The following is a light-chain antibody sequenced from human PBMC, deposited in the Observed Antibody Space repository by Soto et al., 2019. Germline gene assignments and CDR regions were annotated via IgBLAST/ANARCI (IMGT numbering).Light chain of an antibody. J-gene: IGLJ2*01. CDR3: QSYDSSLSGSV. CDR2: EVT. CDR1: SSDVGVYNH. Sequence: QSVLTQPASVSGSPGQSITISCTGTSSDVGVYNHVSWYQHHPGKAPQLMIYEVTNRPSGVSHRFSGSKSGNTASLTISGLQAEDEAHYYCQSYDSSLSGSVFGAETKLTVL. V-gene: IGLV2-14*01.